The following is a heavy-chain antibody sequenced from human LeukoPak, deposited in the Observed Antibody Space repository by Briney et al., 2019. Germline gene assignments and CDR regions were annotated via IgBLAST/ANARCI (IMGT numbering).Heavy chain of an antibody. Sequence: PGGSLRLSCAASGFTFSSYWMHWVRQAPGKGLVWVSRINSDGSSTSYADSVKGRFTISRDNAKNTLYLQMNSLRAEDTAVYYCARGQRGYSGYDYLGAFDIWGQGTMVTVSS. CDR2: INSDGSST. CDR1: GFTFSSYW. CDR3: ARGQRGYSGYDYLGAFDI. J-gene: IGHJ3*02. V-gene: IGHV3-74*01. D-gene: IGHD5-12*01.